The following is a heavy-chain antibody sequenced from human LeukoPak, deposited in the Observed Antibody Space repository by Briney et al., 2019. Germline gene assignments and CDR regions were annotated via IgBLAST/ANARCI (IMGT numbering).Heavy chain of an antibody. Sequence: GGSLRLSCAASGFSFSNYAMSWVRQAPGKGLEWVSGIPGDAYTTYYAASVKGRFSISRDNSNSMLYLQLSRLRAEDTPIYYCAKYPTFHDFWSGEYSVIDSWGQGTQVTVSS. CDR1: GFSFSNYA. V-gene: IGHV3-23*01. CDR2: IPGDAYTT. D-gene: IGHD3-3*01. CDR3: AKYPTFHDFWSGEYSVIDS. J-gene: IGHJ5*01.